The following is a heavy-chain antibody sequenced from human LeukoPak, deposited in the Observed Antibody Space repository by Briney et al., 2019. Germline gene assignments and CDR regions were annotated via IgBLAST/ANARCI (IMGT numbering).Heavy chain of an antibody. CDR1: GGSISSSGSY. V-gene: IGHV4-39*01. J-gene: IGHJ3*02. D-gene: IGHD1-26*01. Sequence: SETLSLTCTVSGGSISSSGSYWGWIRQPPGKGLEWIGNIYYSGSAYYNPSLKSRVTISVDTSKNQFSLKLSSVTAADTAVFYCARRGSYDTFDIWGQGTMVTVSS. CDR2: IYYSGSA. CDR3: ARRGSYDTFDI.